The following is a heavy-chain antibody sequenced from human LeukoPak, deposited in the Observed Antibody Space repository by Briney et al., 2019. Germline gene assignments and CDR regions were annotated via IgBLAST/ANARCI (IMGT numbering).Heavy chain of an antibody. J-gene: IGHJ4*02. D-gene: IGHD6-25*01. CDR3: VRSPIGASAY. CDR2: ISPNSGDT. Sequence: ASVKVSCKPSGYTFSDSYIHWVRQAPGVGLQWMGWISPNSGDTNYAEDFQGRVTMTRDTSIRTAYMDLTRLTLNDTAVYYCVRSPIGASAYWGRGTLVTVSS. CDR1: GYTFSDSY. V-gene: IGHV1-2*02.